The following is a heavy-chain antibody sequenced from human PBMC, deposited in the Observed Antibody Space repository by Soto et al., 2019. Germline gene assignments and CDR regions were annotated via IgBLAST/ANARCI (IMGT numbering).Heavy chain of an antibody. Sequence: QVQLQESGPGLVKPSQTLSLTCTVSGGSISSGGYYWSWIRQHPGKGLEWIGYIYYSGSTYYNPSLKSRVTISVDTSKNQFSLKLSSVTAADTAVYYCARWGPRSYYDSSGPNYFDYWGQGTLVTVSS. V-gene: IGHV4-31*03. CDR2: IYYSGST. CDR3: ARWGPRSYYDSSGPNYFDY. CDR1: GGSISSGGYY. J-gene: IGHJ4*02. D-gene: IGHD3-22*01.